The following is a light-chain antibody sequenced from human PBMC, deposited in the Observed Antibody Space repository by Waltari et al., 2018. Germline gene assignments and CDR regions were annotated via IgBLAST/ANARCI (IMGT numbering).Light chain of an antibody. J-gene: IGKJ5*01. CDR1: QRISTF. CDR2: LTS. Sequence: DIQMTQSPSSLSASVGDRVTIPCRASQRISTFLNWYQQKPGKAPNLLIYLTSNLQSGVPSRFSGGGSGTDFTLTISSLQPEDFATYYCQQSYSNPSVTFGQGTRLEIK. V-gene: IGKV1-39*01. CDR3: QQSYSNPSVT.